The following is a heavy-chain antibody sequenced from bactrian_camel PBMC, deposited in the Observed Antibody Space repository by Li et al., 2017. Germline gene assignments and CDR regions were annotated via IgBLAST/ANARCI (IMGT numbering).Heavy chain of an antibody. CDR1: GFTFDDHD. J-gene: IGHJ4*01. CDR2: ISSERST. D-gene: IGHD4*01. Sequence: HVQLVESGGGSVQAGGSLRLSCAASGFTFDDHDMGWFRQAHGDGCELVSTISSERSTYYADSVKGRFTISRDNDKRRVYLQMESLRPEDSADYFCATNPPRQPRDDDEPSCDEYREWGQGTQVTVS. CDR3: ATNPPRQPRDDDEPSCDEYRE. V-gene: IGHV3S63*01.